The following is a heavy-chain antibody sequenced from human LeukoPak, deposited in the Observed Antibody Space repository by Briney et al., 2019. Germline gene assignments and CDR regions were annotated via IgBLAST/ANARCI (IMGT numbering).Heavy chain of an antibody. CDR3: ARLLRYCSSTSCYAAGFDY. CDR2: IYYSGST. CDR1: GDSISSYY. D-gene: IGHD2-2*01. J-gene: IGHJ4*02. V-gene: IGHV4-39*01. Sequence: PSETLSLTCTVPGDSISSYYWGWIRQPPGKGLEWIGSIYYSGSTYYNPSLKSRVTISVDTSKNQFSLKLRSVTAADTAVYYCARLLRYCSSTSCYAAGFDYWGQGTLVTVSS.